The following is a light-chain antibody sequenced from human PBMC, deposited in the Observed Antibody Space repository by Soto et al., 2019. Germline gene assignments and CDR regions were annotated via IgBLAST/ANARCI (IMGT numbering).Light chain of an antibody. CDR3: QQSYSTPIT. CDR1: QSIRRW. J-gene: IGKJ5*01. Sequence: DIQMNQSPSMLSASVGDRATIAGRASQSIRRWLAWYPQQPGKAPKVXIYAASSLQSGVPSRCSGSGAGTDFTRTISSLQPEDFPTDYCQQSYSTPITFGQGTRLEIK. V-gene: IGKV1-39*01. CDR2: AAS.